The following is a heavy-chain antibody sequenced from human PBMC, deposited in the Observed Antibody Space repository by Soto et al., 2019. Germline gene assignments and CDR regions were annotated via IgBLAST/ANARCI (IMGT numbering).Heavy chain of an antibody. CDR2: ISGSGGST. CDR1: GFTFSSYA. CDR3: AKDPRYCSGGSCHPLYYFDY. Sequence: EVQLLESGGGLVQPGGSLRLSCAASGFTFSSYAMSWGRQAPGQGLEWVSAISGSGGSTYYADSVKGRFTISRDNSKNTLYLQMNSLRAEDTAVYYCAKDPRYCSGGSCHPLYYFDYWGQGTLVTVSS. J-gene: IGHJ4*02. V-gene: IGHV3-23*01. D-gene: IGHD2-15*01.